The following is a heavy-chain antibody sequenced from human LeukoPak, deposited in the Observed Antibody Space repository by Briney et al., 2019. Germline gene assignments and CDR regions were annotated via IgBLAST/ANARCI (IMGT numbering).Heavy chain of an antibody. D-gene: IGHD6-19*01. CDR1: GGSISSSNW. Sequence: SETLSLTCAVSGGSISSSNWWSWVRQPPGKGLEWIGEIYHSGSTNYNPSLKSRVTISVDKSKSQFSLKLSSVTAADTAVYYCARVGSGAVAGYYYYMDVWGKGTTVTVSS. CDR3: ARVGSGAVAGYYYYMDV. CDR2: IYHSGST. V-gene: IGHV4-4*02. J-gene: IGHJ6*03.